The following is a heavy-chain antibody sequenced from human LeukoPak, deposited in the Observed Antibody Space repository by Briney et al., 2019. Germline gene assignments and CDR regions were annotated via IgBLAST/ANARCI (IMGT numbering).Heavy chain of an antibody. CDR3: AKCAWFGDAPGGDY. D-gene: IGHD3-10*01. Sequence: GGSPRLSCAASGFTFSSNAMSWVRQAPGKGLEWVSAINGRGDITHHADSVKGRFTISRDNSKNTLYLQMNSLGADDTAVYYCAKCAWFGDAPGGDYWGQGILVTVSS. CDR2: INGRGDIT. V-gene: IGHV3-23*01. CDR1: GFTFSSNA. J-gene: IGHJ4*02.